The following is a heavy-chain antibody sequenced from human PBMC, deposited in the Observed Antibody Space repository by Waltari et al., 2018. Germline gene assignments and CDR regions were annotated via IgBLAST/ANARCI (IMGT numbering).Heavy chain of an antibody. V-gene: IGHV3-30*01. D-gene: IGHD2-8*01. CDR1: GFPFVTYT. CDR3: ARDDRDGLPDYFDF. Sequence: QVQLVESGGGVVQPGRSLRLSCAASGFPFVTYTMHWVRQAPGKGLEWVAVTSHDESHKYYADSVKGRFTISKDNSKNTLYLQMNSLSTEDTAMYYCARDDRDGLPDYFDFWGQGTLVTVSS. CDR2: TSHDESHK. J-gene: IGHJ4*02.